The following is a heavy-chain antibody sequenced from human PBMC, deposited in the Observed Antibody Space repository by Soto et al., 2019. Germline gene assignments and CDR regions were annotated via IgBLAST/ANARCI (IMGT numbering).Heavy chain of an antibody. Sequence: QVQLVQSGAEVKKPGASVKVSCKASGYTFTSYGISWVRQAPGQGLEWMGWISAYNGNTNYAQKLQGRVTMTTDTSTSTAYMELRSLRSDDTAVYYCARDQRSDYIWGSYRYSPMDVWGKGTTVTVSS. J-gene: IGHJ6*03. CDR3: ARDQRSDYIWGSYRYSPMDV. V-gene: IGHV1-18*01. D-gene: IGHD3-16*02. CDR1: GYTFTSYG. CDR2: ISAYNGNT.